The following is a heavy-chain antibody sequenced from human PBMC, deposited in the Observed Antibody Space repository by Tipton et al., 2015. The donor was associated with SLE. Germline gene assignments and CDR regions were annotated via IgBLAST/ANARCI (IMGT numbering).Heavy chain of an antibody. CDR3: AREYQGSFYVNGAFDM. J-gene: IGHJ3*02. CDR1: GFSVSSDY. V-gene: IGHV3-66*01. Sequence: SLRLSCAGSGFSVSSDYMSWVRQAPGKGLEWVSVIYSGYSTYFADSVKGRFTISRDNSKNTLYLQMNSLKDEDTAVYYCAREYQGSFYVNGAFDMWGQGTVVTVSS. CDR2: IYSGYST. D-gene: IGHD3-10*01.